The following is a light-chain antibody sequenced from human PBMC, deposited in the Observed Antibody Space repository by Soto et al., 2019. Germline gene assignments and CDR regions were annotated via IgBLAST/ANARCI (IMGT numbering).Light chain of an antibody. Sequence: QSVLPQPASVSGSPGQSITISCTGTSSDVGGYNYVSWYQQHPGKAPKHMIYDVTDRPCGVSNRFSCSKSGNTASLTISGLQAEDEADYYCSSFTSSSTPVFGTGTKLTVL. CDR1: SSDVGGYNY. V-gene: IGLV2-14*01. CDR2: DVT. J-gene: IGLJ1*01. CDR3: SSFTSSSTPV.